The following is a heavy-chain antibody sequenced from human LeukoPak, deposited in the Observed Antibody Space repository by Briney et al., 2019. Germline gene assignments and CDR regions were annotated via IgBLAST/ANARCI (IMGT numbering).Heavy chain of an antibody. CDR1: GFTFSRYW. CDR3: ATDPRPDSGNFLGFEY. D-gene: IGHD4-23*01. CDR2: INQDGSEK. V-gene: IGHV3-7*01. J-gene: IGHJ4*02. Sequence: GGSLRLSCVASGFTFSRYWMSWVRQAPGKGREGGANINQDGSEKYYVDSVKGRFTISRGNSKNSLYLQMSSLRAEDTAVYYCATDPRPDSGNFLGFEYWGQGTLVTVSS.